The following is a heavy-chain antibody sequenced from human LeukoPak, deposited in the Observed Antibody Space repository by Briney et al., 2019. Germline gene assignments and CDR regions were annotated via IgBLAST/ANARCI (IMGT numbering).Heavy chain of an antibody. J-gene: IGHJ6*03. Sequence: ASVKVSCKASGYTFTGYYMHWVRQAPGQGLEWMGGIIPIFGTANYAQKFQGRVTITADESTGTAYMELSSLRSEDTAVYYCASRHSSSSFYYYMDVWGKGTTVTVSS. CDR3: ASRHSSSSFYYYMDV. CDR1: GYTFTGYY. D-gene: IGHD6-6*01. V-gene: IGHV1-69*13. CDR2: IIPIFGTA.